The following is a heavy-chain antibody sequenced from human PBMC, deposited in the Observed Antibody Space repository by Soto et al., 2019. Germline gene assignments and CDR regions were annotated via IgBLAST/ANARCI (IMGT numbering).Heavy chain of an antibody. Sequence: ASVKVSCKASGYTFTGYYMHWVRQAPGQGLEWMGWINPNSGGTNYAQKFQGWVTMTRDTSISTAYMELSRLRSDDTAVYYCARATPTTVNTPLTMYFQHWGQGTLVTVSS. D-gene: IGHD4-17*01. J-gene: IGHJ1*01. CDR1: GYTFTGYY. CDR2: INPNSGGT. V-gene: IGHV1-2*04. CDR3: ARATPTTVNTPLTMYFQH.